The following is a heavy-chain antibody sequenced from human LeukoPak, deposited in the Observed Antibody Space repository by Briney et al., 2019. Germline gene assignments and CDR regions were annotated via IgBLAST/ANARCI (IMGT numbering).Heavy chain of an antibody. CDR1: GFTFDDYG. Sequence: GGSLRLSCAASGFTFDDYGMSWVRQAPGKGLEWVSGINWNGGSTGYADSVKGRFTISRDNAKNSLYLQMNSLRAEDTALYYCARRPGGLSGTIYYYYYYMDVWGKGTTVTVSS. V-gene: IGHV3-20*04. CDR3: ARRPGGLSGTIYYYYYYMDV. J-gene: IGHJ6*03. CDR2: INWNGGST. D-gene: IGHD2-2*01.